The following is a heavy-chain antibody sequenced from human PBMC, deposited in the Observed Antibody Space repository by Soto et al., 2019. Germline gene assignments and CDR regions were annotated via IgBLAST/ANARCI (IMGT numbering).Heavy chain of an antibody. D-gene: IGHD3-10*01. CDR1: GGSFSGYY. J-gene: IGHJ6*03. CDR3: ARESSVVRGVIINYYYYYMDV. CDR2: INHSGST. Sequence: QVRLQQWGAGLLKPSETLSLTCAVYGGSFSGYYWSWIRQPPGKGLEWIGEINHSGSTNYNPSLKSRVTISVDTSKNQFSLKLSSVTAADTAVYYCARESSVVRGVIINYYYYYMDVWGKGTTVTVSS. V-gene: IGHV4-34*01.